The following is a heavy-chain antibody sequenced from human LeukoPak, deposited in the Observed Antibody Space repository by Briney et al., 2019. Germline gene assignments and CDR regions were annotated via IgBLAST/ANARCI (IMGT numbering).Heavy chain of an antibody. Sequence: YADSVKGRFTISRDNSKNTLYLQMNSLRGEDTAVYYCAKAGAQRCYDSWGQGTMVTVSA. V-gene: IGHV3-23*01. CDR3: AKAGAQRCYDS. J-gene: IGHJ3*01. D-gene: IGHD2-2*01.